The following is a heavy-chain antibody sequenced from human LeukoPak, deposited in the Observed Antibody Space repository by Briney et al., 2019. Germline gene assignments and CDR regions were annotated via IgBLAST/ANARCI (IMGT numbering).Heavy chain of an antibody. D-gene: IGHD2-2*02. Sequence: GGSLRLSCAASGFTFSSYAMSWVRQAPGKGLEWVSAISGSGGSTYYADSVKGRFTISRDNSKNTLYLQMNSLRAEDTAVYYCAKDLVVVVPAAIGAMDCYYYGMDVWGQGTTVTVSS. V-gene: IGHV3-23*01. CDR1: GFTFSSYA. J-gene: IGHJ6*02. CDR2: ISGSGGST. CDR3: AKDLVVVVPAAIGAMDCYYYGMDV.